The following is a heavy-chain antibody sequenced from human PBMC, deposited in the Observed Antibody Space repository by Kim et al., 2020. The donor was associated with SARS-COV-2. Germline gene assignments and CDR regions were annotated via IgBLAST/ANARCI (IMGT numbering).Heavy chain of an antibody. CDR2: MNPNRGNT. CDR3: ARGGYLPVDV. D-gene: IGHD2-15*01. CDR1: GYTFTSYD. J-gene: IGHJ6*04. V-gene: IGHV1-8*01. Sequence: ASVKVSCKASGYTFTSYDINWVRQATGQGLEWMGWMNPNRGNTGYAQKSQGRVTMTRNTSMNTAYMELSSLISEDTAVYYCARGGYLPVDVWGKGTTVTVSS.